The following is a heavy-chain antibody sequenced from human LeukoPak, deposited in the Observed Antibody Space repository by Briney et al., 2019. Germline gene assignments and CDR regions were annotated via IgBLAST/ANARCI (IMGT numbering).Heavy chain of an antibody. CDR1: GGSISSYY. V-gene: IGHV4-59*08. Sequence: SETLSIPCTIPGGSISSYYWSWIRQPPGKGLECIGYMYYSGSTNYNPSLKSRVTIPVDTSKNQFSLKLISVTAADTAVYYCARRVTSNWFDPWGQGTLVTVSS. CDR2: MYYSGST. J-gene: IGHJ5*02. CDR3: ARRVTSNWFDP. D-gene: IGHD2-21*02.